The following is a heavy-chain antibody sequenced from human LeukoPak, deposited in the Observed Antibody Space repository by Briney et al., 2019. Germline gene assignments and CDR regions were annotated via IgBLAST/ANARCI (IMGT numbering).Heavy chain of an antibody. V-gene: IGHV1-24*01. Sequence: ASVKVSREVSVHTLSELFMHGVPEAPGKGRGGRGGFDLEVGETIYTQNFQGRVTLPEDISTDTAYMELSSLRAEDTAVYYCATKADYGSGSYSLDYWRQGTLVSVSS. CDR2: FDLEVGET. CDR3: ATKADYGSGSYSLDY. D-gene: IGHD3-10*01. CDR1: VHTLSELF. J-gene: IGHJ4*02.